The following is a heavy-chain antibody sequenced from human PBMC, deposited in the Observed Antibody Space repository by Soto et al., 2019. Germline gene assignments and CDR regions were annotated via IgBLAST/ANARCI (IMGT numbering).Heavy chain of an antibody. D-gene: IGHD2-2*01. CDR2: IYYSGST. CDR1: GGSISSGDYY. J-gene: IGHJ6*02. CDR3: ARSKGYQLLYYYYYGMDV. V-gene: IGHV4-30-4*01. Sequence: ASETLSLTCTVSGGSISSGDYYWSWIRQPPGKGLEWIGYIYYSGSTYYNPSLKSRVTISVDTSKNQFSLKLSSVTAADTAVYYCARSKGYQLLYYYYYGMDVWGQGTTVTVSS.